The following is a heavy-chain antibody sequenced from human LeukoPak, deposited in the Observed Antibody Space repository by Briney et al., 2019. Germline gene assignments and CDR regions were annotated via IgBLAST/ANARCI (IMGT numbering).Heavy chain of an antibody. CDR3: ARGRKQWPVKGGWFDP. CDR1: GGSFSGYY. CDR2: INHSGST. J-gene: IGHJ5*02. V-gene: IGHV4-34*01. Sequence: SETLSLTCAVFGGSFSGYYWSWIRQPPGKGLEWIGEINHSGSTNYNPSLKSRVTISVDTSKNQFSLKLSSVTAADTAVYYCARGRKQWPVKGGWFDPWGQGTLVTVSS. D-gene: IGHD6-19*01.